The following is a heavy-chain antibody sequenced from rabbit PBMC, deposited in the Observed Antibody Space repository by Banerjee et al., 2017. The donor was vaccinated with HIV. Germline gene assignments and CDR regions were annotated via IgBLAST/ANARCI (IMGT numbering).Heavy chain of an antibody. V-gene: IGHV1S40*01. CDR2: IYAGSYGST. Sequence: QSLEESGGDLVKPGASLTLTCTASGFSFSSSDWICWVRQAPGKGLEWIACIYAGSYGSTYYASWAKGRFTISKTSSTTVTLQMTSLTAADTATYFCAREAEYDSWDLWGPGT. J-gene: IGHJ4*01. D-gene: IGHD4-2*01. CDR1: GFSFSSSDW. CDR3: AREAEYDSWDL.